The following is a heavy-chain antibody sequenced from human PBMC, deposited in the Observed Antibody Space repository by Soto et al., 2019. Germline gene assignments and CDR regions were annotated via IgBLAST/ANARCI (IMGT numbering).Heavy chain of an antibody. J-gene: IGHJ3*02. V-gene: IGHV4-39*01. Sequence: PSETLSLTCTVSGGSISSSSYYWGWIRQPPGQGLEWIGSIYYSGSTSYNPSLKSRVTISVDTSKNQFSLKLSSVTAADTAVYYCATHGDIVVVVTATDAFDIWGEGTMVTV. D-gene: IGHD2-15*01. CDR3: ATHGDIVVVVTATDAFDI. CDR1: GGSISSSSYY. CDR2: IYYSGST.